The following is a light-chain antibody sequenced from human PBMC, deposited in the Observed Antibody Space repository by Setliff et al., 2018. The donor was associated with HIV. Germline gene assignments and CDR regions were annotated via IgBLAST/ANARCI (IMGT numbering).Light chain of an antibody. Sequence: QSALTQPASVSGFPGQSITISCTGTSSHIGSYDLVSCYQQYPDKDNKLRIYQATKRPSGVSNRFSGSKSGNTASLTISGLQADDEAYYYCCSNTGSNTYVFGSGTKGTVL. CDR3: CSNTGSNTYV. CDR2: QAT. V-gene: IGLV2-23*01. CDR1: SSHIGSYDL. J-gene: IGLJ1*01.